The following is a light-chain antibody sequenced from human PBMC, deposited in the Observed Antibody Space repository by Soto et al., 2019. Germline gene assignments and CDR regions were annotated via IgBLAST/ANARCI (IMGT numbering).Light chain of an antibody. CDR2: YDS. J-gene: IGLJ2*01. CDR3: QVWDTSTFHPI. V-gene: IGLV3-21*04. Sequence: SYELTQSPSVSVAPGRTARIACEGNNIGTKSVHWYQQRPGQAPVVVVYYDSGRPSGIPERFSGSNSGNTATLTISSVEAGDEADYYCQVWDTSTFHPIFGGGTKLTVL. CDR1: NIGTKS.